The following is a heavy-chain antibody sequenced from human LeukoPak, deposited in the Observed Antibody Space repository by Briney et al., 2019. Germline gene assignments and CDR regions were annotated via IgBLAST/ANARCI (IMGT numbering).Heavy chain of an antibody. Sequence: SVKVSCKASGGTFSSYAISWVRQAPGQGLEWMGGIIPIFGTANYAQKFQGGVTITADESTSTAYMELSSLRSEDTDVYYCARDLSAVDCGGDCLDYWGQGTLVTVSS. J-gene: IGHJ4*02. D-gene: IGHD2-21*02. CDR3: ARDLSAVDCGGDCLDY. CDR1: GGTFSSYA. CDR2: IIPIFGTA. V-gene: IGHV1-69*13.